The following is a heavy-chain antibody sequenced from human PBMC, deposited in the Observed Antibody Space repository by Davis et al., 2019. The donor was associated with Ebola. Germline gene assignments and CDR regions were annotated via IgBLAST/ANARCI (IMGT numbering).Heavy chain of an antibody. J-gene: IGHJ3*02. Sequence: GGSLRLSCAAPGFTFDDYAMHWVRQAPGKGLEWVSGISWNSGSIGYADSVKGRFTISRDNAKNSLYLQMNSLRAEDTALYYCAKDITYEITNAFDIWGQGTMVTVSS. CDR2: ISWNSGSI. D-gene: IGHD1-14*01. CDR1: GFTFDDYA. V-gene: IGHV3-9*01. CDR3: AKDITYEITNAFDI.